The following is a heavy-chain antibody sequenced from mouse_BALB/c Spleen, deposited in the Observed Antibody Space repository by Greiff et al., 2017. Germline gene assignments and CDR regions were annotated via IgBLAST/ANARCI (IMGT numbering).Heavy chain of an antibody. CDR2: ILPGSGST. J-gene: IGHJ3*01. Sequence: QVQLKQSGAELMKPGASVKISCKATGYTFSSYWIEWVKQRPGHGLEWIGEILPGSGSTNYNEKFKGKATFTADTSSNTAYMQLSSLTSEDSAVYYCARWDYDGVYWLAYWGQGTLVTVSA. CDR3: ARWDYDGVYWLAY. V-gene: IGHV1-9*01. CDR1: GYTFSSYW. D-gene: IGHD2-4*01.